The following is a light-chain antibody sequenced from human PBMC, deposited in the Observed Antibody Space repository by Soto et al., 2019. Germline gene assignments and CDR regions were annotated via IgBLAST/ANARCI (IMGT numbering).Light chain of an antibody. CDR1: QSISSW. J-gene: IGKJ1*01. V-gene: IGKV1D-16*01. CDR2: TAS. CDR3: QQYNSYPWT. Sequence: IPMTQSPSSVSASVGDRVTITCRASQSISSWLAWYQQKPGKAPKLLIYTASNLQSGVPSRFSGSGSGTEFTLTISSLQPDDFAIYYCQQYNSYPWTFGQGTKVDIK.